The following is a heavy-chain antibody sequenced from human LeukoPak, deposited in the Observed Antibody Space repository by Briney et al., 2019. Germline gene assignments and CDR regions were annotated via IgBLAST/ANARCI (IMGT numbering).Heavy chain of an antibody. CDR1: GYTFTSYG. CDR2: ISAYNGNT. CDR3: ARDEHDYSNYH. V-gene: IGHV1-18*01. D-gene: IGHD4-11*01. J-gene: IGHJ4*02. Sequence: ASVKVSCKASGYTFTSYGISWVRQAPGQGLEWMGWISAYNGNTNYAQKLQGRVTMTTDTSTSTAYMELSSLRSEDTAVYYCARDEHDYSNYHWGQGTLVTVSS.